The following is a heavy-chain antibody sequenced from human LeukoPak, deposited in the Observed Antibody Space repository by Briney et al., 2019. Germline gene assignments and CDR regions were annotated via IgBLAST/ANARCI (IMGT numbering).Heavy chain of an antibody. J-gene: IGHJ4*02. CDR1: GGTFSSNA. CDR3: ARPRGYSYGYGGPFDY. Sequence: ASVKVSCKASGGTFSSNAISWVRQAPGQGLEWMGGIIPIFGTANYAQKFQGRVTITADESTSTAYMELSSLRSEDTAVYYCARPRGYSYGYGGPFDYWGQGTLVTVSS. D-gene: IGHD5-18*01. V-gene: IGHV1-69*01. CDR2: IIPIFGTA.